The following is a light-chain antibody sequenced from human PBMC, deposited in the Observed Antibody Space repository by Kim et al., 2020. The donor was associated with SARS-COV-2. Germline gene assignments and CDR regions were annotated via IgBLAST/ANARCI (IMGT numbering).Light chain of an antibody. Sequence: SSELTQDPTVSVALGQTIRISCQGDSLRTYFAYWYQQKPGQAPILVIYGKDKRPSGIPALFSGSGSGNTASLTITGPQAEDEADYYCASRDSSGNLFVFGSGTKVTVL. CDR1: SLRTYF. CDR2: GKD. CDR3: ASRDSSGNLFV. V-gene: IGLV3-19*01. J-gene: IGLJ1*01.